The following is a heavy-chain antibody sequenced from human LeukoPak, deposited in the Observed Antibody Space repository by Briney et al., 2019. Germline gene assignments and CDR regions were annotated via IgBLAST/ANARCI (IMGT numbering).Heavy chain of an antibody. Sequence: GGSLRLSCAASGFTFSNYAFHWVRQAPGKGLEWVAFIRYDGRNKYYPDSVKGRFSISRDNSKNTLYLQLNSLRAEDTAVYYCAKVRAYSGSYYYFDYWGQGTLVTVSS. CDR1: GFTFSNYA. V-gene: IGHV3-30*02. D-gene: IGHD1-26*01. CDR3: AKVRAYSGSYYYFDY. J-gene: IGHJ4*02. CDR2: IRYDGRNK.